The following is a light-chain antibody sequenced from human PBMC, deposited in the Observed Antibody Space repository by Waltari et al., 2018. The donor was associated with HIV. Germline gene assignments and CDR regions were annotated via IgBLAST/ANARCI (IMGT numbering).Light chain of an antibody. CDR3: QQRSNWPPYT. J-gene: IGKJ2*01. CDR1: QSVSSH. V-gene: IGKV3-11*01. CDR2: DTS. Sequence: EIVLTQSPATLSLSPGERVTLSCRASQSVSSHLVWYQQKPGQAPRLLIYDTSTRATGIPARFSGSGSGTDFTLTISSLEPEDFAVYYCQQRSNWPPYTFGQGTKLEMK.